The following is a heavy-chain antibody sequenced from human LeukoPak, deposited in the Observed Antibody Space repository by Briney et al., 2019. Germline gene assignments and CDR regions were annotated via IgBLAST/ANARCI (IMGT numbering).Heavy chain of an antibody. V-gene: IGHV3-23*01. Sequence: PGGSLRLSCAASGFTFSSHAMSWVRQAPGKGLEWVSTISVSGAGTYYTDSVRGRFAISRDNSKNTLYLQVNSLRAEDTAVYFCAKLTFDYWGQGTLVTVSS. J-gene: IGHJ4*02. CDR2: ISVSGAGT. CDR3: AKLTFDY. CDR1: GFTFSSHA.